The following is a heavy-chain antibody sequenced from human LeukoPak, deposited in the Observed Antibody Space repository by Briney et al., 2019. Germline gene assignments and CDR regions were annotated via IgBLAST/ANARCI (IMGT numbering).Heavy chain of an antibody. CDR1: GFTFRNAW. CDR3: ATGPLDY. CDR2: INSKTDGGPT. Sequence: PGRSLRLSCIASGFTFRNAWMSWVRQVPGKGLEWIGRINSKTDGGPTVYSAPVKGRFNISRDDPKNTLFLQMNSLETDDTAVYYCATGPLDYWGQGALVTVSS. J-gene: IGHJ4*02. V-gene: IGHV3-15*01.